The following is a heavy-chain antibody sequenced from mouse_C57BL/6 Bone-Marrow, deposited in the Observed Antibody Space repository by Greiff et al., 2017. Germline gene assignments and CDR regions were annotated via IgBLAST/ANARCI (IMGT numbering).Heavy chain of an antibody. CDR3: ARRVDGYPSWFAY. V-gene: IGHV1-85*01. D-gene: IGHD2-3*01. CDR2: IYPRAGST. CDR1: GYTFTSYD. J-gene: IGHJ3*01. Sequence: QVQLQQSGPELVKPGASVKLSCKASGYTFTSYDINWVKQRPGQGLEWIGWIYPRAGSTKYNEKFKGKATLTVDTSSSTAYMELHSLTSEDSAVYFCARRVDGYPSWFAYWGQGTLVTVSA.